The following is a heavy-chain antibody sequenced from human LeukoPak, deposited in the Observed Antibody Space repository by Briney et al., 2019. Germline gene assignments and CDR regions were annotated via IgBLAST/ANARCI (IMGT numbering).Heavy chain of an antibody. CDR2: ISGSGGRT. V-gene: IGHV3-23*01. CDR3: AKSTYYSDSSGYKSGDYYFGY. D-gene: IGHD3-22*01. CDR1: GFTFSSYA. Sequence: GESLRLSCAASGFTFSSYAMTWVRQAPGKGLEWVSDISGSGGRTYYANSVKGRFTIFRDNSNNTLYLQMNSLRAEDTAVYYCAKSTYYSDSSGYKSGDYYFGYWGQGTLVTVSS. J-gene: IGHJ4*02.